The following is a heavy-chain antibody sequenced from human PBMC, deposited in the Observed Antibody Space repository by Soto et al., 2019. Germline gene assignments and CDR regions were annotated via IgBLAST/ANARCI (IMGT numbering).Heavy chain of an antibody. CDR1: GFTFSSYW. Sequence: GGSLRLSCAASGFTFSSYWMHWVRQAPGKGLVWVSFINGDGSSTTHAVSVRGRFTISRDNTKNTLYLQMNSLRAEDTAAYYCTRDAYYDFWSGYSAYYYYYMDVWGKGTTVTVSS. CDR3: TRDAYYDFWSGYSAYYYYYMDV. V-gene: IGHV3-74*01. CDR2: INGDGSST. D-gene: IGHD3-3*01. J-gene: IGHJ6*03.